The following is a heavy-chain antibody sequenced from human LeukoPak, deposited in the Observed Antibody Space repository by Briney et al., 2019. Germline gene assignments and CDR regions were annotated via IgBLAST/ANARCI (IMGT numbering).Heavy chain of an antibody. Sequence: GGSLRLSCAASGFTFSSYGMHWVRQAPGKGLEHVSAIGGSTYYANSVKGRFTISRDNSKNTLYLQMNSLRAEDTAVYYCAKGDNHYYQNNWFDSWGQGTLVTVSS. CDR2: IGGST. CDR3: AKGDNHYYQNNWFDS. V-gene: IGHV3-64*01. CDR1: GFTFSSYG. J-gene: IGHJ5*01. D-gene: IGHD1-14*01.